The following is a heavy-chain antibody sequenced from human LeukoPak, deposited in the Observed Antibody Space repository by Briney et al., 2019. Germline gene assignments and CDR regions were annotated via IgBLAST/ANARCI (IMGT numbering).Heavy chain of an antibody. J-gene: IGHJ4*02. Sequence: PGGSLRLSCAASGFTFSSYAMSWVRQAPGKGLEWVAVISYDGSNKYYADSVKGRFTISRDNSKNTLYLQMNSLRAEDTAVYYCARVAGTNSDYWGQGTLVTVSS. CDR1: GFTFSSYA. V-gene: IGHV3-30-3*01. CDR3: ARVAGTNSDY. CDR2: ISYDGSNK. D-gene: IGHD6-19*01.